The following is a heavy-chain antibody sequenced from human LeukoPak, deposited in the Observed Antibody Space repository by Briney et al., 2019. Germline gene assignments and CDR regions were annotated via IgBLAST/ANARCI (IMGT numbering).Heavy chain of an antibody. CDR3: ARDWYSSGYIDY. CDR2: ITSSGDGT. J-gene: IGHJ4*02. D-gene: IGHD6-19*01. CDR1: GCTFSIYA. V-gene: IGHV3-23*01. Sequence: GGSLRLSCAASGCTFSIYAMSWVRQAPGKGRQWVSSITSSGDGTYYADSAKGRFTISRDNSENTLYLQMNSLRVEDTGVYYCARDWYSSGYIDYWGQGTLVTVSS.